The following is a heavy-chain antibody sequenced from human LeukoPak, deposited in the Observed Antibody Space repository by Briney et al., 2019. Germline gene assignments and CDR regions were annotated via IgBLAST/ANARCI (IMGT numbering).Heavy chain of an antibody. D-gene: IGHD2-8*01. CDR2: INAGNGST. V-gene: IGHV1-3*01. Sequence: ASVKVSCKASGYTFTSYAMHWVRQAPGQRLEWMGWINAGNGSTKYSQKFQGRVTITRDTSASTAYMELSSLRSEDTAVYYCARAPYCTNGVCYRTGMDVWGQGTTVTVSS. J-gene: IGHJ6*02. CDR3: ARAPYCTNGVCYRTGMDV. CDR1: GYTFTSYA.